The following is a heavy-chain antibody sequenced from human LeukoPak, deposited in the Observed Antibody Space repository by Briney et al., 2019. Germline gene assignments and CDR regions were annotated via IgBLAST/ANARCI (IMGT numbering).Heavy chain of an antibody. J-gene: IGHJ3*02. V-gene: IGHV3-9*01. CDR1: GFTFDDYA. CDR2: ISWNGGSI. D-gene: IGHD2-2*01. Sequence: PGRSLRLSCAASGFTFDDYAMHWVRQAPGKGLEWVSGISWNGGSIGYADSVKGRFTISRDNAKNSLYLQMNSLRAEDTAVYYCASPPIYCSSTSCSQDAFDIWGQGTMVTVSS. CDR3: ASPPIYCSSTSCSQDAFDI.